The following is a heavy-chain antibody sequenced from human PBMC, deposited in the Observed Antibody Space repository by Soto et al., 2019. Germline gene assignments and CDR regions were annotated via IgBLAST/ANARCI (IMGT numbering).Heavy chain of an antibody. CDR1: GYTFTTYD. V-gene: IGHV1-8*01. CDR3: ARGFLARDHYYYMDV. CDR2: MNSKSGNT. Sequence: QVQLVQSGAEVKKPGASVKVSCEASGYTFTTYDINWVRQATGHGLEWMGWMNSKSGNTGYAQKFQGRLTMTRDPSISTAYMELSSLTSDDAAIYFCARGFLARDHYYYMDVWGKGTTVTVSS. J-gene: IGHJ6*03.